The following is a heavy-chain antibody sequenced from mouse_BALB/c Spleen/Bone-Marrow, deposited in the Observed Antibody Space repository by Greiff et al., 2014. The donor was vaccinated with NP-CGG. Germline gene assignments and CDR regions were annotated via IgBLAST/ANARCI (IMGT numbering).Heavy chain of an antibody. Sequence: VKLVESGAELARPGASVKLSCKASGYTFTSYWMRWVKQRPGQGLEWIGAIYPGDGDTRYTQKFKGKATLTADKSSSTAYMQLSSLASEDSAVYYCARFYEGAMDYWGQGTSVTVSS. CDR2: IYPGDGDT. CDR1: GYTFTSYW. J-gene: IGHJ4*01. V-gene: IGHV1-87*01. CDR3: ARFYEGAMDY. D-gene: IGHD2-12*01.